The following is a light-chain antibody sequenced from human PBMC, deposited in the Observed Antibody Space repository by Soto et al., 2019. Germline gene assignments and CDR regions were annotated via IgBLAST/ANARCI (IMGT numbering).Light chain of an antibody. CDR3: QQRSDWPT. V-gene: IGKV3-11*01. CDR1: QSVSIY. J-gene: IGKJ4*01. CDR2: DAS. Sequence: EIVLTQSPATLSLSPGERATLSCRASQSVSIYLAWYRQKPGQAPRLPIYDASNRATGIPARFSGSGSGTDFTLTISSLEPEDFAVYYCQQRSDWPTFGGGTKVEI.